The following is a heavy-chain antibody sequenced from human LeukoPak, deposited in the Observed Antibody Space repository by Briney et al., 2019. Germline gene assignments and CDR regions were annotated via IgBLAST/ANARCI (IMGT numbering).Heavy chain of an antibody. J-gene: IGHJ6*02. CDR3: ARDLGPVDIVATIGYYYYGMDV. V-gene: IGHV1-18*04. D-gene: IGHD5-12*01. Sequence: SVKVSCKASGYTFTSYGISWVRQAPGQGLEWMGWISAYNGNTNYAQKLQGRVTMTTDTSTSTAYMELRSLRSDDTAVYYCARDLGPVDIVATIGYYYYGMDVWGQGTTVTVSS. CDR2: ISAYNGNT. CDR1: GYTFTSYG.